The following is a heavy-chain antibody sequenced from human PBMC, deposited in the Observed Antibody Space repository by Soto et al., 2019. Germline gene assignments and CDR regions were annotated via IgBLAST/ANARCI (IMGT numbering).Heavy chain of an antibody. CDR2: ISYDGSNK. CDR1: GFTFSSYG. D-gene: IGHD3-10*01. Sequence: QVQLVESGGGVVQPGRSLRLSCAASGFTFSSYGMHWVRQAPGKGLEWVAVISYDGSNKYYADSVKGRFTISRDNSKNTLYLQMNSLRAEDTAVYYCAKVVHMVRGVISEGDYGMDVWGQGTTVTVSS. J-gene: IGHJ6*02. V-gene: IGHV3-30*18. CDR3: AKVVHMVRGVISEGDYGMDV.